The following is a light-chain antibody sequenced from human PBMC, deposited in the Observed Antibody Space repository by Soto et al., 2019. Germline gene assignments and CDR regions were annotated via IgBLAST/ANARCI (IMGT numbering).Light chain of an antibody. Sequence: QLTQTPSSLSASVGDRVTITCRASQGISSFLAWYQQKPGKAPKLLIYAASSLQSGVPSRFSGSGFGTDFTLTTTNLQPEDFATYYCQQVESYPSTFGGGTKVEMK. CDR1: QGISSF. CDR2: AAS. V-gene: IGKV1-9*01. CDR3: QQVESYPST. J-gene: IGKJ4*01.